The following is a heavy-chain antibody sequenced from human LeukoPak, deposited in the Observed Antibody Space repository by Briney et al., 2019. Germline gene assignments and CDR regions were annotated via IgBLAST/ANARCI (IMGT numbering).Heavy chain of an antibody. V-gene: IGHV4-59*01. Sequence: SETLSLTCAVSGGSISSYYWSWIRQPPGKGLEWIGYIYYSGSTNYNPSLKSRVTISVDTSKNQFSLKLSSVTAADTAVYYCARATAFFDIWGQGTMVTVSS. CDR2: IYYSGST. J-gene: IGHJ3*02. CDR3: ARATAFFDI. CDR1: GGSISSYY.